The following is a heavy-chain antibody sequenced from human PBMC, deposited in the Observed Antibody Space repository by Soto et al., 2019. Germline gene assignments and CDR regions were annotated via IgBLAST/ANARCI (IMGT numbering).Heavy chain of an antibody. D-gene: IGHD3-10*01. V-gene: IGHV3-53*01. CDR3: AKARSGSGNHDDRFGY. J-gene: IGHJ4*02. CDR1: GFTVGNNY. Sequence: EVQLVESGGGLIQPGGSLKLSCAASGFTVGNNYMSWVRQAPGKGLEWVSLIYSTGTTKYADSVKGRFTVSRAHAKNTLYLHMNSMSAGDTDVYYCAKARSGSGNHDDRFGYWGQGTLVTVSS. CDR2: IYSTGTT.